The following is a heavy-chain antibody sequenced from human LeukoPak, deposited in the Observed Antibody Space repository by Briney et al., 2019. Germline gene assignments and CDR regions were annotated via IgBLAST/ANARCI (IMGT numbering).Heavy chain of an antibody. V-gene: IGHV3-23*01. D-gene: IGHD3-10*01. CDR1: GFTFSSYA. Sequence: PGGSLRLSCAASGFTFSSYAMSWVRQAPGKGLEWVSAISGSGGSTYYADSVKGRFTISRDNSKNTLYLQMNSLRAEHTAVYYCAKDVWFGESYYFDYWGQGTLVTVSS. CDR2: ISGSGGST. J-gene: IGHJ4*02. CDR3: AKDVWFGESYYFDY.